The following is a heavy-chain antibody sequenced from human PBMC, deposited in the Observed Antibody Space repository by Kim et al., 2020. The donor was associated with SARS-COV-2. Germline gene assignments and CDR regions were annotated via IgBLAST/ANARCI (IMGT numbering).Heavy chain of an antibody. V-gene: IGHV3-7*03. D-gene: IGHD5-12*01. Sequence: GGSLRLSCAASGFTFSSYWMSWVRQAPGKGLEWVANIKQDGSEKYYVDSVKGRFTISRDNAKNSLYLQMNSLRAEDTAVYYCARDHRVATSPDYYYYGMDVWGQGTTVTVSS. CDR1: GFTFSSYW. J-gene: IGHJ6*02. CDR3: ARDHRVATSPDYYYYGMDV. CDR2: IKQDGSEK.